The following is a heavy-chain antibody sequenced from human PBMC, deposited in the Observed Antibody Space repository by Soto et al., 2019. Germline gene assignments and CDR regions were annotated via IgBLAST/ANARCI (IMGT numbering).Heavy chain of an antibody. CDR2: INAGNGNT. J-gene: IGHJ4*02. CDR3: ARGPGGPDGPGDY. Sequence: QVQFVQSGAEVKKPGASVQVSCKASGYTFTSYAMHWVRQAPGQRLAWMGWINAGNGNTNYSQKFQGRVTSTRDTSASTADMELSSLRSEDTTVDYCARGPGGPDGPGDYWGQGTLGTVSS. D-gene: IGHD2-15*01. V-gene: IGHV1-3*01. CDR1: GYTFTSYA.